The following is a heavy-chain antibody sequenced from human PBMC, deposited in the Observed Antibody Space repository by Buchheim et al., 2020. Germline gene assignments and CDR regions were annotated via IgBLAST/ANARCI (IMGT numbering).Heavy chain of an antibody. CDR2: ISYSGGT. Sequence: QVQLQESGPGLVKPSETLSLTCTVSGGSISSADSHWSWIRQPPGKGLEWLGYISYSGGTHYSPYLKSRFTISQDTSKNQFSLRLSSVTASDTAVYYCARVVTGTSCYDYWGQGTL. D-gene: IGHD2-2*01. CDR1: GGSISSADSH. J-gene: IGHJ4*02. V-gene: IGHV4-30-4*01. CDR3: ARVVTGTSCYDY.